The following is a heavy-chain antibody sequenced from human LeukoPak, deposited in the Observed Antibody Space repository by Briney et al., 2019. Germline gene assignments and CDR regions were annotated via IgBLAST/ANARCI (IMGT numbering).Heavy chain of an antibody. V-gene: IGHV4-59*08. CDR3: ARSLGICSSTSCPYYYYGMDV. CDR2: IYYSGST. D-gene: IGHD2-2*01. Sequence: SETLSLTCTVSGGSISSYYWSWIRQPPGKGLEWIGYIYYSGSTNYNPSLKSRVTISVDTSKNQFSLKLSSVTAADTAVYYCARSLGICSSTSCPYYYYGMDVWGQGTTVTVSS. J-gene: IGHJ6*02. CDR1: GGSISSYY.